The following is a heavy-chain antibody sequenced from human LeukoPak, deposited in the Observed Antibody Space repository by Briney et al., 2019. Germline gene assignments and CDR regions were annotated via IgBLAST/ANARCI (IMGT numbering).Heavy chain of an antibody. CDR3: AKDPYNDSSGYYYVS. CDR2: ISGSGDST. D-gene: IGHD3-22*01. Sequence: PGGSLRLSCAASGFTFSSYAMSWVRHAPGKVLEWVSAISGSGDSTYYADSVKGRFTISRDNSKNTLYLQMNSLRAEDTAVYDCAKDPYNDSSGYYYVSWGQGTLVTVSS. J-gene: IGHJ4*02. V-gene: IGHV3-23*01. CDR1: GFTFSSYA.